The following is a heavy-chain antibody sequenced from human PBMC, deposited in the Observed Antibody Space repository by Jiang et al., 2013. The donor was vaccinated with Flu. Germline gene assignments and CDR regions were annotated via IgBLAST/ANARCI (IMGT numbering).Heavy chain of an antibody. J-gene: IGHJ6*02. CDR1: GFTFSSCG. Sequence: SGFTFSSCGMHWVRQAPGKGLEWVAVISSDGSNKYHADSVKGRFAISRDNSKNTLSLQMDSLRADDTAVYYCAKEEYSSSSWLGSMDVWGQGTTVTVSS. CDR3: AKEEYSSSSWLGSMDV. V-gene: IGHV3-30*18. CDR2: ISSDGSNK. D-gene: IGHD6-6*01.